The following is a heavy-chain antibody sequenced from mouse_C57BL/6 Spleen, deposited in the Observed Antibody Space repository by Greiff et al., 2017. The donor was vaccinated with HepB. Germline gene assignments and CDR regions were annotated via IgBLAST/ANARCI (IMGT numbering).Heavy chain of an antibody. CDR3: ARRETGTSYFDV. V-gene: IGHV5-17*01. Sequence: EVQLVESGGGLVKPGGSLKLSCAASGFTFSDYGMHWVRQAPEKGLEWVAYISSGSSTIYYADTVKGRFTISRDNAKNTLFLQMTSLRSEDTAMYYCARRETGTSYFDVWGTGTTVTVSS. CDR2: ISSGSSTI. CDR1: GFTFSDYG. D-gene: IGHD4-1*01. J-gene: IGHJ1*03.